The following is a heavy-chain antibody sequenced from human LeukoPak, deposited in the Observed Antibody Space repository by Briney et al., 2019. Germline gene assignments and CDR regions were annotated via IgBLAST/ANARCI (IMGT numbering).Heavy chain of an antibody. Sequence: SETLSLTCTVSGGSITHYYWTWIRQPPGKTLEWIGYSYYSGSTKCNPSLKSRVTISVDTSNNQFSLNLRSVTAADTAVYYCATTTSGGDAFDIWGQGTMVTVSS. CDR3: ATTTSGGDAFDI. V-gene: IGHV4-59*01. CDR2: SYYSGST. D-gene: IGHD1-26*01. CDR1: GGSITHYY. J-gene: IGHJ3*02.